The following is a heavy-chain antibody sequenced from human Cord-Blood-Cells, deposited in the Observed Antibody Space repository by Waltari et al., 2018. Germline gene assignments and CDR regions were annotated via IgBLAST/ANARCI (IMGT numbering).Heavy chain of an antibody. J-gene: IGHJ4*02. V-gene: IGHV3-7*01. Sequence: EVQLVESGGGLVQPGGSLRLSCAASGFTFSSYWMRWVRQAPGKGLEWVANIKQDGSEKYYVDSVKGRFTISRDNAKNSLYLQMNSLRAEDTAVYYCAREFERYSSSFDYWGQGTLVTVSS. CDR2: IKQDGSEK. CDR1: GFTFSSYW. D-gene: IGHD6-6*01. CDR3: AREFERYSSSFDY.